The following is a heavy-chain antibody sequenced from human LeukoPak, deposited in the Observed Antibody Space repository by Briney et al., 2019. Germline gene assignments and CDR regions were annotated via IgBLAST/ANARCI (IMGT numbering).Heavy chain of an antibody. CDR2: INPNSGGT. J-gene: IGHJ4*02. CDR1: GYTFTGYY. D-gene: IGHD6-6*01. CDR3: ARDAPDRRQYSSSSGEPSDY. V-gene: IGHV1-2*02. Sequence: GASVKVSCKASGYTFTGYYMHWVRQAPGQGLEWMGWINPNSGGTNYSQKFQGRGTITKDTSISTAYMELSRLRSDDTAVYYCARDAPDRRQYSSSSGEPSDYWGQGTLVTVSS.